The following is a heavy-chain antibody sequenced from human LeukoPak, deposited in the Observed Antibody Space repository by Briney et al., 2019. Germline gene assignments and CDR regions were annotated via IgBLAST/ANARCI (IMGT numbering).Heavy chain of an antibody. J-gene: IGHJ4*02. D-gene: IGHD3-22*01. V-gene: IGHV3-15*07. CDR2: IKSRTDGGTT. Sequence: GGSLRLSCAASGFTFSNAWMNWVRQAPGKGLEWVGLIKSRTDGGTTDYAAPVKGRFTISRDDSKNTLYLQMNSLKTEDTAVYYCTTDPYDSSGYYYVVFDYWGQGTLVTVSS. CDR3: TTDPYDSSGYYYVVFDY. CDR1: GFTFSNAW.